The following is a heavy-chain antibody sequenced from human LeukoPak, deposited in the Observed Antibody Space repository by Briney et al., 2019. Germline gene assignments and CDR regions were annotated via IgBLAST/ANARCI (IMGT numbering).Heavy chain of an antibody. CDR3: ARDGYGGHYYYYHMDV. J-gene: IGHJ6*03. CDR1: GGSISSSSYY. D-gene: IGHD5-18*01. Sequence: PSETLSLTCTVSGGSISSSSYYWGWIRQPPGKGLEWIGSIYYSGSTYYNPPLKSRVTISVDTSKNQFSLKLSSVTAADTAVYYCARDGYGGHYYYYHMDVWGKGTTVTISS. V-gene: IGHV4-39*07. CDR2: IYYSGST.